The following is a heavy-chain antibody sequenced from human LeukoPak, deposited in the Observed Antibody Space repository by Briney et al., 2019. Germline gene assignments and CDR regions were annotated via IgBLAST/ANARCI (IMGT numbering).Heavy chain of an antibody. D-gene: IGHD2-2*01. CDR2: IWYDGSNK. CDR3: ARDNLRYQLLH. V-gene: IGHV3-33*08. Sequence: GGSLRLSCAASGFTFSSYGMHWVRQAPGKGLEWVAVIWYDGSNKYYADSVKGRFTTSRDNSKNTLYLQMNSLRAEDTAVYYCARDNLRYQLLHWGQGTLVTVSS. CDR1: GFTFSSYG. J-gene: IGHJ4*02.